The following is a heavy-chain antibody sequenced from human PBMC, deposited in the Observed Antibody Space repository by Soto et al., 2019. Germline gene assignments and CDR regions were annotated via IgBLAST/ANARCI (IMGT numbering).Heavy chain of an antibody. CDR1: GLSFTSSA. V-gene: IGHV1-58*01. D-gene: IGHD4-17*01. Sequence: SVKVSDKGSGLSFTSSAVQWVRQARGQRLEWIGWIVVGSGNTNYAQKFQERVTITRDMSTSTAYMELSSLRSEDTAVYYCAAGWGSTYGYYYYGMDSWCPGPTV. CDR2: IVVGSGNT. CDR3: AAGWGSTYGYYYYGMDS. J-gene: IGHJ6*02.